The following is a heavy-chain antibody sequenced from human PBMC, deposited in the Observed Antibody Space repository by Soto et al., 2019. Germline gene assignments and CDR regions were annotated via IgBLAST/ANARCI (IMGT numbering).Heavy chain of an antibody. Sequence: QITLKESGPTLVKPTQTLTLTCTVSGFSLSTSGVGVGWIRQPPGKALEWLALIYWDDDKRYSPSLKSRLTIAKDTSKNQVVLTMTNMDPVDTATYYCAHDIAVTGTDHFDYWGQGTLVTVSS. CDR3: AHDIAVTGTDHFDY. CDR1: GFSLSTSGVG. D-gene: IGHD6-13*01. V-gene: IGHV2-5*02. J-gene: IGHJ4*02. CDR2: IYWDDDK.